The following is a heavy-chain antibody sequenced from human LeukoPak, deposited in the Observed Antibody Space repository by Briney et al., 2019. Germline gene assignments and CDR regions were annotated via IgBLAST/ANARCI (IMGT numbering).Heavy chain of an antibody. D-gene: IGHD3-10*01. CDR2: MNPKSGNT. CDR3: APSAYFGASPPPAGMAA. J-gene: IGHJ6*02. V-gene: IGHV1-8*01. Sequence: ASVKVSCKASGYTFTKNDINGVRQATGQGAEWMGWMNPKSGNTGYAQRFQGRVTMTRNTSITTAYMDLSRLRSDDTAVYYCAPSAYFGASPPPAGMAAWGQGTTVTVS. CDR1: GYTFTKND.